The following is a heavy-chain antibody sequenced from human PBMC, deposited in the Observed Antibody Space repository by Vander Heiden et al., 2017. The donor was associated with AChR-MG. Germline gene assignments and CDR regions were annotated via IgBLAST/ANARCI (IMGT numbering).Heavy chain of an antibody. CDR2: ISYDGSNK. J-gene: IGHJ4*02. V-gene: IGHV3-30*18. CDR3: AKGALGMLGLFDY. D-gene: IGHD7-27*01. CDR1: GFTFRSYG. Sequence: QVQLVESGGGVVQPGRSLRLSCAASGFTFRSYGMHWVRQAPGKGLEWVAVISYDGSNKYYADSVKGRFTISRDNSKNTLYLQMNSLRAEDTAVYYCAKGALGMLGLFDYWGQGTLVTVSS.